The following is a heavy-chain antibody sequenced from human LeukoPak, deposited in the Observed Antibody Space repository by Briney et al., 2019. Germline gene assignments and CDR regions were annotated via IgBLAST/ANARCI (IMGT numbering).Heavy chain of an antibody. V-gene: IGHV3-7*01. CDR3: AREYYYDSSGYQGDAFDI. CDR2: IKQDGSEK. Sequence: PSETLSLTCAVYGGSFSGYYWSWVRQAPGKGLERVANIKQDGSEKYYVDSVKGRFTISRDNAKNSLYLQMNSLRAEDTAVYYCAREYYYDSSGYQGDAFDIWGQGTMVTVSS. D-gene: IGHD3-22*01. CDR1: GGSFSGYY. J-gene: IGHJ3*02.